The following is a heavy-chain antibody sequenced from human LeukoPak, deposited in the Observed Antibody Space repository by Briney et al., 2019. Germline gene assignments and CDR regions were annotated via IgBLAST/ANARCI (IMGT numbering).Heavy chain of an antibody. CDR3: ARPTIIRGAVVSAFDN. CDR2: ISGSSDTL. V-gene: IGHV3-48*02. CDR1: GFTLRTYG. Sequence: PGGSLRLSCVASGFTLRTYGMSWVRQSPGKGLEWISYISGSSDTLHYADSVKGRFTISRDIAKSSVFLQWNSLRDEDTAVYYCARPTIIRGAVVSAFDNWGQGTLVTVSS. J-gene: IGHJ4*02. D-gene: IGHD3-16*02.